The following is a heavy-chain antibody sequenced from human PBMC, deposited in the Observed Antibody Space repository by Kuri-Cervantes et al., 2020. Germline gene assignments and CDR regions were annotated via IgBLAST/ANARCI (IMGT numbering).Heavy chain of an antibody. V-gene: IGHV4-61*01. J-gene: IGHJ6*03. CDR1: GGSVSSGSYY. CDR2: IYYSGST. D-gene: IGHD3-10*01. CDR3: ARDRYESHYNGFYYYYYYMDV. Sequence: SETLSLTCTVSGGSVSSGSYYWSWIRQPPGKGLEWIGYIYYSGSTNYNPSLKSRVTISVDTSKNQFSLKLSSVTAADTVVYYCARDRYESHYNGFYYYYYYMDVWGKGTTVTVSS.